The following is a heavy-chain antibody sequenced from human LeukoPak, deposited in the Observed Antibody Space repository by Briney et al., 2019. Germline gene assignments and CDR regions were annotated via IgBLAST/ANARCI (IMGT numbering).Heavy chain of an antibody. Sequence: PSQTLSLTCAVSGGSISSDYYYWSWIRQPPGKGLEWIGYIHHSGNTYYNPSLKSRLIISVDTSKNQFSLKLTSVTAADTAVYHCVRFPYSGYFDHWGQGILVTVSS. CDR2: IHHSGNT. CDR3: VRFPYSGYFDH. J-gene: IGHJ4*02. D-gene: IGHD1-26*01. V-gene: IGHV4-30-4*08. CDR1: GGSISSDYYY.